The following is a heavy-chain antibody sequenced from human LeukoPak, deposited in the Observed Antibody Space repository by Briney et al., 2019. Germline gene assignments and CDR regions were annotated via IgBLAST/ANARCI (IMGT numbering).Heavy chain of an antibody. CDR1: GGTFSSYA. J-gene: IGHJ4*02. D-gene: IGHD3-22*01. CDR3: ARSSENYYDSSGYSFDY. CDR2: IIPIFGTA. Sequence: EASVKVSCKASGGTFSSYAISWVRQAPGQGLEWMGGIIPIFGTANYAQKFQGRVTITADESTSTAYMELSSLRSEDTAVYYCARSSENYYDSSGYSFDYWGQGTLVTVSS. V-gene: IGHV1-69*13.